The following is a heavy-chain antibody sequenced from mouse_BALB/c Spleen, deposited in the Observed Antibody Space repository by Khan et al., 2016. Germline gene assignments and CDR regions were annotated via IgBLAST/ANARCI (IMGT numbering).Heavy chain of an antibody. CDR3: ARDDQDYVAWFAS. D-gene: IGHD2-4*01. CDR2: IWAGGST. CDR1: GFSLTSSG. V-gene: IGHV2-9*02. Sequence: QVQLKESGPGLVAPSQSLSITCTVSGFSLTSSGVHWVRQPPGKGLDWLGVIWAGGSTDYNSALMSRLSITKDNSQNQVFLKMNSLQTDDTALYYCARDDQDYVAWFASWGQGTLVTVSA. J-gene: IGHJ3*01.